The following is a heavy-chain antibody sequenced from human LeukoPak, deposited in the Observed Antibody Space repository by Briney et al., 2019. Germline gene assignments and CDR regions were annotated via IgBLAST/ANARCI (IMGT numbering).Heavy chain of an antibody. CDR3: ARLYALGYCSSTSCYASVYWFDP. CDR2: IYPGDSAT. J-gene: IGHJ5*02. Sequence: GESLKISCKGSGYSFTSYWIGWVRQMPGKGLEWMGIIYPGDSATRYSPSFQGQVTISADKSISTAYLQWSSLKASATAMYYCARLYALGYCSSTSCYASVYWFDPWGQGALVTVSS. D-gene: IGHD2-2*01. V-gene: IGHV5-51*01. CDR1: GYSFTSYW.